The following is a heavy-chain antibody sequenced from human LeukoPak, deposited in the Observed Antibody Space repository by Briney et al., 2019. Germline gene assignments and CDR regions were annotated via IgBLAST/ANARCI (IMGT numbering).Heavy chain of an antibody. CDR3: ARYYYYDSSGYYAVDI. D-gene: IGHD3-22*01. Sequence: ASVTVSCTASGYTFTGYYMYWGRQAPGQGLEWMGWINPNSGGTNYAQTFQGRVTMTRDTSISTVYMELSSLRSDDTAVYYCARYYYYDSSGYYAVDIWGQGTMVTVSS. J-gene: IGHJ3*02. V-gene: IGHV1-2*02. CDR1: GYTFTGYY. CDR2: INPNSGGT.